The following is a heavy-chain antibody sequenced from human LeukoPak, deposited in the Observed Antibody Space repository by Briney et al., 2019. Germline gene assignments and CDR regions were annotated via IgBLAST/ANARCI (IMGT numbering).Heavy chain of an antibody. V-gene: IGHV4-59*01. CDR2: IYYSGST. D-gene: IGHD6-13*01. Sequence: SETLSLTCTVSGGSISSYYWSWIRQPPGKGLEWIGYIYYSGSTNYNPSLKSRVTISVDTSENQLSLKLSSVTAADTAVYYCAIDRTTSSWYSYYGMDVWGRGTTVTVSS. CDR1: GGSISSYY. CDR3: AIDRTTSSWYSYYGMDV. J-gene: IGHJ6*02.